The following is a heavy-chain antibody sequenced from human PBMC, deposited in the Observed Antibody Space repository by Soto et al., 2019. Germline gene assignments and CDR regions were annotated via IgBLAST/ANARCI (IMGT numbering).Heavy chain of an antibody. CDR1: GFTFSSYA. CDR3: AREAAMVRSLDY. Sequence: QVPLVESGGGVVQPGRSLRLSCAASGFTFSSYAMHWVRQAPGKGLEWVAVISYDGSNKYYADSVKGRFTISRDNSKNTLYLQMNSLRAEDTAVYYCAREAAMVRSLDYWGQGTLVTVSS. D-gene: IGHD5-18*01. J-gene: IGHJ4*02. V-gene: IGHV3-30-3*01. CDR2: ISYDGSNK.